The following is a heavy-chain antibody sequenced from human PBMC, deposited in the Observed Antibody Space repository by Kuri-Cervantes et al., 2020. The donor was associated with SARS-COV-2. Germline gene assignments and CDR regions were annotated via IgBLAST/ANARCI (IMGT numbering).Heavy chain of an antibody. D-gene: IGHD5-24*01. CDR1: TGSISSSSCY. CDR2: IYYSGST. J-gene: IGHJ4*02. CDR3: ERTHDGLSPYYFDY. V-gene: IGHV4-39*01. Sequence: ESMRLSCIVYTGSISSSSCYWGWIRQNPGKGLAWIGRIYYSGSTYYNPSLKSRVTMSVDTSTNQFSLKLSSVTAADTAVYYCERTHDGLSPYYFDYGGQGTLVTVSS.